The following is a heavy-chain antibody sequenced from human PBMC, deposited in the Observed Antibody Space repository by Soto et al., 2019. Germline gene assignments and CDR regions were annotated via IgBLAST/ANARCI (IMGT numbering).Heavy chain of an antibody. D-gene: IGHD5-18*01. Sequence: SETLSLTCAVYGGSFSGYYWSWIRQPPGKGLEWIGEINHSGSTNYNPSLKSRVTISVDTSKNQFSLKLSSVTAADTAVYYCARWAAMVKDAFDIWGQGTMVTVSS. CDR3: ARWAAMVKDAFDI. CDR2: INHSGST. J-gene: IGHJ3*02. CDR1: GGSFSGYY. V-gene: IGHV4-34*01.